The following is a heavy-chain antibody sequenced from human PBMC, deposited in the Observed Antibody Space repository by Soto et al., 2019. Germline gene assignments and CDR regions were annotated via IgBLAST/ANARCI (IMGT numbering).Heavy chain of an antibody. CDR1: GFIFTRYS. Sequence: GGSLRLSCAASGFIFTRYSMNWVRQAPGKGLEWVSSISSTTNYIYYGDSMKGRFTISRDNAKNSLYLEMNSLRAEDTAVYYCARVAPPVTTTPYGWFDPWGQGTLVTVSS. D-gene: IGHD4-17*01. V-gene: IGHV3-21*04. CDR2: ISSTTNYI. CDR3: ARVAPPVTTTPYGWFDP. J-gene: IGHJ5*02.